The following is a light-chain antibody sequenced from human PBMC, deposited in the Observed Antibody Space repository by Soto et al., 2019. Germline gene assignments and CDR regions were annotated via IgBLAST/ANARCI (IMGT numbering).Light chain of an antibody. CDR3: QQYDDWPRT. Sequence: EIVMTQSPATQSVSPGESATLSCRVSQSVSSNLAWYQQKPGQAPRLLIYGASTRATGIPARFSGSRSGTEFTLTISSLQSEDFAVYYCQQYDDWPRTFGQGTKVEIK. V-gene: IGKV3-15*01. J-gene: IGKJ1*01. CDR2: GAS. CDR1: QSVSSN.